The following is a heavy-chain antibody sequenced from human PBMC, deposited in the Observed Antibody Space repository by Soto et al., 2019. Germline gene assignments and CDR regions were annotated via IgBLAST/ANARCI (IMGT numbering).Heavy chain of an antibody. CDR3: ARVYCSGGSCYSIDY. CDR1: GYTFNSYG. Sequence: ASVKVSCKASGYTFNSYGISWVRQAPGQGLEWMGLINASGGSTSYAQKFQGRVTMTRDTSTSTVYMELSSLRSEDTAVYYCARVYCSGGSCYSIDYWGQGTLVTVSS. J-gene: IGHJ4*02. CDR2: INASGGST. V-gene: IGHV1-46*02. D-gene: IGHD2-15*01.